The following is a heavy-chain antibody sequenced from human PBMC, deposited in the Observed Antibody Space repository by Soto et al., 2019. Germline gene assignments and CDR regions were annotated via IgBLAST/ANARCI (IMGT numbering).Heavy chain of an antibody. CDR3: ATDLGTGY. D-gene: IGHD7-27*01. Sequence: EVQLVESGGGLVQPGGSLRLSCAASGFTFSSSWMHWVRQAPGKGLVWVSRMNSDGSSTSYADSVKGRFTISRDNAKNTLYLQMNSLKTEDTAVYYCATDLGTGYWGQGTLVTVSS. CDR1: GFTFSSSW. CDR2: MNSDGSST. J-gene: IGHJ4*02. V-gene: IGHV3-74*01.